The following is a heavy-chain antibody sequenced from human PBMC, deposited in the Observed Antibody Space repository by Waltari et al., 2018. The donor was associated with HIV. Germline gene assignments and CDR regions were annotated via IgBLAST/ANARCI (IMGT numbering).Heavy chain of an antibody. D-gene: IGHD3-22*01. CDR3: ARFYYYDSSGYVYYFDY. J-gene: IGHJ4*02. V-gene: IGHV4-39*01. CDR1: GGSISSSSYY. CDR2: IYYSGST. Sequence: QLQLQESGPGLVKPSETLSLTCTVSGGSISSSSYYWGWIRQPPGKGLEWMGRIYYSGSTYYNPSPKSRVTISVDTSKNQFSLKLSSVTAADTAVYYCARFYYYDSSGYVYYFDYWGQGTLVTVSS.